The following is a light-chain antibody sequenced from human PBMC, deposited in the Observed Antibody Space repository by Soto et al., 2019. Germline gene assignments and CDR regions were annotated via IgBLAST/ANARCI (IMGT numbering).Light chain of an antibody. CDR2: RAS. Sequence: EIVMTQSPATLAGSPGETVTLSCRASQSLSGNLAWYQQKPGQAPRLLIFRASTRATGVPARFGGSGSGTDFTLTISRLEPEDFAVYYCQQYGSSPITFGQGTRLEIK. V-gene: IGKV3-15*01. J-gene: IGKJ5*01. CDR1: QSLSGN. CDR3: QQYGSSPIT.